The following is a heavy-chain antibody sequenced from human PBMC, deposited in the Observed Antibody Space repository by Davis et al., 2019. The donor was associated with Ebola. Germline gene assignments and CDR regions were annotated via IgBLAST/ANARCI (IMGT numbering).Heavy chain of an antibody. Sequence: ASVKVSCKASGYTFSSFAITWVREAPGQGLEWMGWISGYDGNTNYAQKVQGRVTMTTDTSTSTAYLELRSLRSDDTAVYYCASLIALARYGMDVWGQGTTVTVSS. J-gene: IGHJ6*02. V-gene: IGHV1-18*01. CDR2: ISGYDGNT. D-gene: IGHD3-3*02. CDR3: ASLIALARYGMDV. CDR1: GYTFSSFA.